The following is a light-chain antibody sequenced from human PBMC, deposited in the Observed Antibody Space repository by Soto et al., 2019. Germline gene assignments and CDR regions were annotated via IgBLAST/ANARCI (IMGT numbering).Light chain of an antibody. V-gene: IGLV2-14*03. CDR1: SSDVGGYDY. CDR3: SSYTSSSTVV. J-gene: IGLJ2*01. Sequence: QSALTQPASVSGSPGQSITISCTGTSSDVGGYDYVSWYQHHPGKAPKLMIYDVSNRPSGVSNRFSGSKSRNTASLTISGLQAEDEADYYCSSYTSSSTVVFGGGTKVTVL. CDR2: DVS.